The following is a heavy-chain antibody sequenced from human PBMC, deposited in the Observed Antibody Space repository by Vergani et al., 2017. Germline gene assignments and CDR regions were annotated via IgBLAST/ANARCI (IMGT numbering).Heavy chain of an antibody. CDR3: ARDPDIVVVPAAPYYYYYYGMDV. CDR2: ISAYNGNT. D-gene: IGHD2-2*01. V-gene: IGHV1-18*04. Sequence: QVQLVQSGAEVKKPGASVKVSCKASGYTFTSYGISWVRQDPGQGLEWMGWISAYNGNTNYTQKLQGRVTMTTDTSTSTAYMELRSLRSDDTAVYYCARDPDIVVVPAAPYYYYYYGMDVWGQGTTVTVSS. J-gene: IGHJ6*02. CDR1: GYTFTSYG.